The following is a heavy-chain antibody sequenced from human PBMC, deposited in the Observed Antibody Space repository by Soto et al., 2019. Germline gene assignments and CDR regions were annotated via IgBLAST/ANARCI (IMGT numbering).Heavy chain of an antibody. D-gene: IGHD3-3*01. CDR1: GGSISSYY. Sequence: SETLSLTCTVSGGSISSYYWSWIRQPAGKGLEWIGRIYTSGSTNYNPSLKSRVTMSVDTSKNQFSLKLSSVTAADTAVYYCARALGDFWSCYPHDYYYYGMDVWGQGTTVTVSS. CDR2: IYTSGST. CDR3: ARALGDFWSCYPHDYYYYGMDV. J-gene: IGHJ6*02. V-gene: IGHV4-4*07.